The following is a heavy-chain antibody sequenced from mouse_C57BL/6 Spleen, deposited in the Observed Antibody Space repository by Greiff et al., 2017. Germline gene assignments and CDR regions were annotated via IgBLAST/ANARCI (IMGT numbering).Heavy chain of an antibody. D-gene: IGHD1-1*01. V-gene: IGHV1-72*01. CDR2: IDPNSGGT. Sequence: VKLQQPGAELVKPGASVKLSCKASGYTFTSYWMHWVKQRPGRGLEWIGRIDPNSGGTKYNEKFKSKATLTVDKPSSTAYMQLSSLTSEDSAVYYCARHYYGSSSYYAMDYWGQGTSVTVSS. J-gene: IGHJ4*01. CDR1: GYTFTSYW. CDR3: ARHYYGSSSYYAMDY.